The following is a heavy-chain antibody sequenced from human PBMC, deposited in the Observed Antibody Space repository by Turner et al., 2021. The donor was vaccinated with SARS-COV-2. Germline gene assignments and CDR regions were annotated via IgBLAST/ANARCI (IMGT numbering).Heavy chain of an antibody. CDR3: ARDRVQLGPVGMDV. D-gene: IGHD6-6*01. Sequence: QVKMQESGTGLEKLLETLSLPCTFSGGSISSYYWSWIRQPAGKGLVWIGRIYTSWSTNYNPSLKSQVTISVDTSKNQFSLKLSSVTAADTAVYYCARDRVQLGPVGMDVWGQGTTFTVSS. CDR2: IYTSWST. V-gene: IGHV4-4*07. CDR1: GGSISSYY. J-gene: IGHJ6*02.